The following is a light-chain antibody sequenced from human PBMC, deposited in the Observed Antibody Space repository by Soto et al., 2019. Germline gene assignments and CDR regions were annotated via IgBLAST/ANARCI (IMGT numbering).Light chain of an antibody. CDR3: MQATQSRT. Sequence: DIVLTQTPLSSPVTLGQPASISCRSSQSLVYSDGNSYLSWLQQRPGQPLRLLIYQVSERFSGVLVRFSGSGADSDFTLNISKVEPEDVGVSYCMQATQSRTFGQGTRLEMK. CDR1: QSLVYSDGNSY. CDR2: QVS. J-gene: IGKJ5*01. V-gene: IGKV2-24*01.